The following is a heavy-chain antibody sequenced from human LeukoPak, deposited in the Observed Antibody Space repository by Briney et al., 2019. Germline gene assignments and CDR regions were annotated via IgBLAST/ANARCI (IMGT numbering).Heavy chain of an antibody. V-gene: IGHV3-43*02. CDR3: AKDKGSGGYWSGRFDP. Sequence: GGSLRLSSAASGFTFEDYAMHRVPQAPGTGLEWVSLLSGDGGSTYYADSVKGRFTSSIDNSKNSLYLQMNSLRTEDTALYYCAKDKGSGGYWSGRFDPWGQGTLVTVSS. J-gene: IGHJ5*02. D-gene: IGHD1-26*01. CDR2: LSGDGGST. CDR1: GFTFEDYA.